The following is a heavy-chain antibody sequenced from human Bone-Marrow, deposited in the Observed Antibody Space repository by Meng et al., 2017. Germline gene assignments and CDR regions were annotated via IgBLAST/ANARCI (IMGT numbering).Heavy chain of an antibody. J-gene: IGHJ5*02. D-gene: IGHD3-3*01. Sequence: LQLQESGPGQVKPSETLSLTCPVSGGSISSRSYYWGWIRQPPGKGLEWVGSIDYSGSTYYNPSLKSRVTISVDTSKNQFSLKLSSVTAADTAVYYCARQGVLEWLLYRGNWFDPWGQGTLVTVSS. CDR2: IDYSGST. V-gene: IGHV4-39*01. CDR3: ARQGVLEWLLYRGNWFDP. CDR1: GGSISSRSYY.